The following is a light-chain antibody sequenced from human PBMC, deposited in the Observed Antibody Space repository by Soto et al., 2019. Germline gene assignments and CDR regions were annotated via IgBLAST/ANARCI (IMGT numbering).Light chain of an antibody. CDR1: SSDVGGYKY. Sequence: QSALTQPPSASGSPGQSVTISCTGTSSDVGGYKYVSWYQQHPGKAPKLMIYEVSERPSGVPDRFSGSKSGNTASLTVSGLQADDEADYYCSSYAGSNNFVIFGGGTKLTVL. J-gene: IGLJ2*01. CDR2: EVS. CDR3: SSYAGSNNFVI. V-gene: IGLV2-8*01.